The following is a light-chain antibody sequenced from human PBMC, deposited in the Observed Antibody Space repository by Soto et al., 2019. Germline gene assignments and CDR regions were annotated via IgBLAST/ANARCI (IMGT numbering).Light chain of an antibody. CDR2: EVT. CDR3: STYTSPNILL. J-gene: IGLJ2*01. CDR1: LSDVGGYNY. V-gene: IGLV2-14*01. Sequence: QSALTQPASVSGSPGQSITISCTGTLSDVGGYNYVSWYQQYPGKAPKLMIYEVTNRPSGVSNRFSGSKSRNTASLTISGLQAEDEADYYFSTYTSPNILLFGGGTKLTVL.